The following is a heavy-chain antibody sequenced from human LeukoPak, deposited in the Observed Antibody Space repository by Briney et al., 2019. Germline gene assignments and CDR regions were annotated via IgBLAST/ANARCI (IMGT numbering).Heavy chain of an antibody. V-gene: IGHV3-23*01. CDR2: ISGSGGST. CDR3: AKIPHIVVVTANLDY. D-gene: IGHD2-21*02. Sequence: GGSLRLSCAASGFTFSSYAMSWVRQAPGKGLEWVSAISGSGGSTYYADSVKGRFTISRDNSKSTLYLQMNSLRAEDTAVYYCAKIPHIVVVTANLDYWGQGTLVTVSS. CDR1: GFTFSSYA. J-gene: IGHJ4*02.